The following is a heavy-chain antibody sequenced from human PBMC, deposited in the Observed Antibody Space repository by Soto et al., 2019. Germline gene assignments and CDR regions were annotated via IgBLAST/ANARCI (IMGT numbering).Heavy chain of an antibody. CDR3: ASGSVTMTHGFDP. Sequence: SETLSLTCTVPGGSISSGDYYWSWIRHPPGKGLEWIWYIYYSGSTYYNPSLKSRVTIAVDTSKNQFSLKLSSVTAADTAVYYCASGSVTMTHGFDPWGQGTLVTVSS. D-gene: IGHD3-22*01. J-gene: IGHJ5*02. V-gene: IGHV4-30-4*01. CDR2: IYYSGST. CDR1: GGSISSGDYY.